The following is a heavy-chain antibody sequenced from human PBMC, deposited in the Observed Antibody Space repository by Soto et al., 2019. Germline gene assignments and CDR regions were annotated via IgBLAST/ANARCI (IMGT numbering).Heavy chain of an antibody. CDR1: GYSFTSYW. J-gene: IGHJ1*01. CDR2: IDPSDSYT. Sequence: GQSLKISCEGSGYSFTSYWISWVRQMPGKXLEWMGRIDPSDSYTNYSPSFQGHVTISADKSISTAYLQWSSLKASDTAMYYCARQYYYDRSGYQEYCQHWGPGTLVTISS. CDR3: ARQYYYDRSGYQEYCQH. D-gene: IGHD3-22*01. V-gene: IGHV5-10-1*01.